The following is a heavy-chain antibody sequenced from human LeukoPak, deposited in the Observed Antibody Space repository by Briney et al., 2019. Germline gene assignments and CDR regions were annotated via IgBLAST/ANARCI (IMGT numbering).Heavy chain of an antibody. V-gene: IGHV4-30-4*01. CDR1: GGSISSGNYY. Sequence: PSQTLSLTCTVSGGSISSGNYYLRWTRQPPGKGLEWIGYISYSGSTYYNPPLQSRVTISVDTSKNQFSLKLSSVTAADTAVYYCARGSDIVATLVTWGQGTLVTVSS. CDR2: ISYSGST. J-gene: IGHJ5*02. CDR3: ARGSDIVATLVT. D-gene: IGHD5-12*01.